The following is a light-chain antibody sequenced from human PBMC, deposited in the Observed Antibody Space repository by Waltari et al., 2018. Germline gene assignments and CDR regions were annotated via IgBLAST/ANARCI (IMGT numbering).Light chain of an antibody. CDR3: QQSYSTPIT. CDR2: GVS. Sequence: DIQMTQSPSSLSASVGDRVTITCRASQSISSYLSWYQQKPGKAPKLLIIGVSSLQSGVPSRFSGSGSGTDFTLTISSLQLEDFATYHCQQSYSTPITFGQGTRLEIK. V-gene: IGKV1-39*01. J-gene: IGKJ5*01. CDR1: QSISSY.